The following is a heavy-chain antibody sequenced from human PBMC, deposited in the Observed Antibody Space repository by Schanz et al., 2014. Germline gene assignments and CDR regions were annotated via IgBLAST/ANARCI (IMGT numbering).Heavy chain of an antibody. V-gene: IGHV3-23*01. J-gene: IGHJ3*02. CDR1: GFTFSTFA. CDR2: ISGGGGTT. D-gene: IGHD3-10*01. CDR3: AKGRFGELSAFDI. Sequence: EVHLLESGGGLVQPGGSLRLSCSASGFTFSTFAMHWVRQAPGKGLLWVSAISGGGGTTYYTDSVKGRFTISRDNSKNTLYLQMNSLRAEDTAVYYCAKGRFGELSAFDIWGQGTMVTVSS.